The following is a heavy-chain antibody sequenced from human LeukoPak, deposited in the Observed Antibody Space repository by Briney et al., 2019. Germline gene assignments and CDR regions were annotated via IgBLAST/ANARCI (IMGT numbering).Heavy chain of an antibody. Sequence: ASVKVSCKASGYTFTSYDINWVRQATGQGLEWMGWMNPNSGNTGYAQKFQGRVTMTRNTSISTAYMELSSLRSEATAVYYCARGGSTSCEYSDWGQGTLVTVSS. D-gene: IGHD2-2*01. CDR3: ARGGSTSCEYSD. V-gene: IGHV1-8*01. CDR1: GYTFTSYD. CDR2: MNPNSGNT. J-gene: IGHJ4*02.